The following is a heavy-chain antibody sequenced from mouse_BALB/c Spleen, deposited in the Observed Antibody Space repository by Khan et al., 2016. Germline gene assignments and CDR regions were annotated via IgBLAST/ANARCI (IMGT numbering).Heavy chain of an antibody. J-gene: IGHJ3*01. Sequence: EVKLLESGGGLVQPGGSLYLSCAVSGFAFSRYWMSWVRQAPGKGLDWIGEINPDSSTINYTPSLKDKFITSRDNAKHTLYLQMNKVRSEDTAIYYCARLHYFCHFTYWGQGTLVTVSA. D-gene: IGHD1-2*01. CDR1: GFAFSRYW. CDR3: ARLHYFCHFTY. V-gene: IGHV4-1*02. CDR2: INPDSSTI.